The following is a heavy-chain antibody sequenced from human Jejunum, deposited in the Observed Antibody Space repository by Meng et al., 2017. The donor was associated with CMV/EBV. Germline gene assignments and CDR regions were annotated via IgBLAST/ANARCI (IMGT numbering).Heavy chain of an antibody. J-gene: IGHJ6*02. D-gene: IGHD1-26*01. Sequence: LKISCAASGFTFSSHWMTWVRQAPGKGLEWVASIKPDGSDKYYVDSVKGRFTISRDNANNSLYLQMNSLRGEDTAVYYCGRSGGLWGQGTAVTVSS. V-gene: IGHV3-7*01. CDR1: GFTFSSHW. CDR3: GRSGGL. CDR2: IKPDGSDK.